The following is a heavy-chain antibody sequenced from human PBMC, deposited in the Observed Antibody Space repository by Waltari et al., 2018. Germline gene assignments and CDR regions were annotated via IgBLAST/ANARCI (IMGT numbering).Heavy chain of an antibody. Sequence: QVQLVQSGAEVKKPGASVKVSCKASGYTFTSYYMHWVRRAPGQGLEWMGIINPSRCSTSYAQKFHGRVTMTRDTSTSTVYMELSSLRSEDTAVYYCARDSGSYYLDYWGQGTLVTVSS. CDR3: ARDSGSYYLDY. V-gene: IGHV1-46*01. CDR1: GYTFTSYY. CDR2: INPSRCST. J-gene: IGHJ4*02. D-gene: IGHD1-26*01.